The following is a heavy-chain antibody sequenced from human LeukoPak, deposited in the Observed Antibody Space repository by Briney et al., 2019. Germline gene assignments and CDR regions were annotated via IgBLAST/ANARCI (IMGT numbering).Heavy chain of an antibody. Sequence: PLSLTCAVYSGSFRGYYWSWIRQPPGKGLEWIGYIYYSGSTYYNPSLKSRVTISVDTSKNQFSLKLSSVTAADTAVYYSARTMFYSSSWYFDYYYGMDVWGQGTTVTVSS. V-gene: IGHV4-34*09. D-gene: IGHD6-13*01. CDR3: ARTMFYSSSWYFDYYYGMDV. J-gene: IGHJ6*02. CDR2: IYYSGST. CDR1: SGSFRGYY.